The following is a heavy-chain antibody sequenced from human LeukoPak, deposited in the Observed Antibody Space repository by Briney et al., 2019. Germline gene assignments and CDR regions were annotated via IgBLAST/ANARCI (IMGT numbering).Heavy chain of an antibody. CDR2: IAEDGSVE. CDR1: GFSFSSYW. J-gene: IGHJ4*02. CDR3: VGEAPGY. V-gene: IGHV3-7*01. Sequence: PGGSLRLSCAASGFSFSSYWMTWIRQTPEKGLEWVAHIAEDGSVEFYGDSVKGRFTISRDNAKNSVYLQMNDLRVEGTAVYYCVGEAPGYWGQGALVTVSS. D-gene: IGHD2-2*01.